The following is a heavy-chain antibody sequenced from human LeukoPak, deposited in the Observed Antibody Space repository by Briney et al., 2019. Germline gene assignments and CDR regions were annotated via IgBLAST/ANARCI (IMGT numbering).Heavy chain of an antibody. Sequence: ASVKVSCKASGYTFTSYYMHWVRQAPGQGLEWMGIINPSGGSTSYAQKFQGRVTMTRDTPTSTVYMELSSLRSEDTAVYYCAREGRYYYDSSGYVWFDPWGQGTLVTVSS. CDR2: INPSGGST. V-gene: IGHV1-46*01. CDR3: AREGRYYYDSSGYVWFDP. J-gene: IGHJ5*02. D-gene: IGHD3-22*01. CDR1: GYTFTSYY.